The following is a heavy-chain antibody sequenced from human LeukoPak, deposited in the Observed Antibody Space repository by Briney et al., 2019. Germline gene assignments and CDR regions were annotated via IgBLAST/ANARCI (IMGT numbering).Heavy chain of an antibody. CDR2: ITPNSGGT. CDR3: ARCHGSSCPAGFDY. V-gene: IGHV1-2*02. Sequence: WASVKVSCKASGYTFTGYYMHWVRQAPGQGLEWMGWITPNSGGTNYAQKFQGRVTMTRDTSISTAYMELSRLRSDDTAVYYCARCHGSSCPAGFDYWGQGTLVTVSS. CDR1: GYTFTGYY. D-gene: IGHD6-13*01. J-gene: IGHJ4*02.